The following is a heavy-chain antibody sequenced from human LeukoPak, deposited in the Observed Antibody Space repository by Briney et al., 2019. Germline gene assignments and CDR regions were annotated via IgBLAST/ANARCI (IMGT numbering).Heavy chain of an antibody. CDR1: GFAFSTYW. CDR2: ISPDGRDT. CDR3: ARDRWELLRSYDY. J-gene: IGHJ4*02. Sequence: GGSLRLSCAASGFAFSTYWMHWVRQAPGKGPVWVSRISPDGRDTIYADSVKGRFTISRDNAKNSLYLQMNSLRAEDTAVYYCARDRWELLRSYDYWGQGTLVTVSS. D-gene: IGHD1-26*01. V-gene: IGHV3-74*01.